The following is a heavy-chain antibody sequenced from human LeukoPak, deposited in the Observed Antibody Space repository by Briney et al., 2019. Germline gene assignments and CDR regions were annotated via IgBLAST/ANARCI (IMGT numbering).Heavy chain of an antibody. CDR1: GGSISSYY. Sequence: SETLSLTCTVSGGSISSYYWSWIRQPPGKGLEWIGYIYYSGSTNYNPSLKGRVTISVDTSKNQFSLKLSSVTAADTAVYYCARGAWDSSWYFVEYYFDYWGQGTLVTVSS. CDR3: ARGAWDSSWYFVEYYFDY. J-gene: IGHJ4*02. CDR2: IYYSGST. D-gene: IGHD6-13*01. V-gene: IGHV4-59*01.